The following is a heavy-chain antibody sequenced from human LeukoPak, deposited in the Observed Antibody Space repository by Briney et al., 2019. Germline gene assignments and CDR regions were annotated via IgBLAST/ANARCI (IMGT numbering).Heavy chain of an antibody. CDR1: GFTVSSNY. CDR3: ARRPVGESARIGYYFGY. Sequence: GGSLRLSCAASGFTVSSNYMSWVRQAPGKGLEWVSVIYSGGSTYYADSVKGRFTISRDNSKNTLYLQMNSLRASDTAMYYCARRPVGESARIGYYFGYWGQGTLVTVSS. V-gene: IGHV3-66*04. CDR2: IYSGGST. J-gene: IGHJ4*02. D-gene: IGHD3-22*01.